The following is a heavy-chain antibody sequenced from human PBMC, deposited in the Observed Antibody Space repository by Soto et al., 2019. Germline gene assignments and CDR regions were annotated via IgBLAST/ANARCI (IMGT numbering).Heavy chain of an antibody. Sequence: QVQLQQWGAGLLKPSESLSLTCAVYGGSFSGYYWSWIRQPPGKGLEWIGEINHSGSTNYNPSLKSRVTISVDPSKNQFSLKLSSVTAADTAVYYCARGPLVASVTTFGYWGQGTLVTVSS. D-gene: IGHD1-1*01. CDR3: ARGPLVASVTTFGY. V-gene: IGHV4-34*01. CDR2: INHSGST. CDR1: GGSFSGYY. J-gene: IGHJ4*02.